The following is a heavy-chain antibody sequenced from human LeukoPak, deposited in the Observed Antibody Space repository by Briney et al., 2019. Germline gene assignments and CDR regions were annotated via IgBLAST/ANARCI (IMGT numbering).Heavy chain of an antibody. J-gene: IGHJ4*02. CDR3: ARLSGTSGSYYGHFDY. D-gene: IGHD1-26*01. V-gene: IGHV3-53*01. Sequence: GGSLRLSCAASGFTVSNNYMSWVRQAPGKGLEWVSVIYSGGSTYYADSVKGRFTISRDNSKNTLYFQVNSLRAEGTAVYYCARLSGTSGSYYGHFDYWGQGTLVTVSS. CDR2: IYSGGST. CDR1: GFTVSNNY.